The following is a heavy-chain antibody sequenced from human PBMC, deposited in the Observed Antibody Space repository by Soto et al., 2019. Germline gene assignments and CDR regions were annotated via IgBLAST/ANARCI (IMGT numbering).Heavy chain of an antibody. CDR1: GFTFSSYA. J-gene: IGHJ4*02. V-gene: IGHV3-23*01. Sequence: GGSLRLSCAASGFTFSSYAMGWVRQGPGKGLERVAVVSIGGSTHYADSVRGRFTISRDNSKNTLSPQMNSLTAEDTAVYFCAKRRGAGGHFDYWGQGALVTVSS. CDR3: AKRRGAGGHFDY. D-gene: IGHD2-15*01. CDR2: VSIGGST.